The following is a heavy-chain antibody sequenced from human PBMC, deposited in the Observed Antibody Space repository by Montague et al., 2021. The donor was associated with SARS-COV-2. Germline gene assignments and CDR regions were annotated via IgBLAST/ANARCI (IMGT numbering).Heavy chain of an antibody. CDR1: GDSVAEQRRA. D-gene: IGHD3-9*01. Sequence: CAISGDSVAEQRRAWEWNTPSPPSRFELVGRPLHGSKRDSDYAESAKLQLVITPDTSKNQVSLQLNSVIPEDTAVYFCASSVITLTGLDAFDIWGQGTMVTVSS. CDR3: ASSVITLTGLDAFDI. V-gene: IGHV6-1*01. J-gene: IGHJ3*02. CDR2: PLHGSKRDS.